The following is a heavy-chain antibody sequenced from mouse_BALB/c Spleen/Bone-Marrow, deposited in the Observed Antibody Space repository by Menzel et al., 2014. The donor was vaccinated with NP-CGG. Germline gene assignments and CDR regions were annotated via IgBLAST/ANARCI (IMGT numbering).Heavy chain of an antibody. CDR3: ARFSQLGLLAY. J-gene: IGHJ3*01. CDR1: GYNFTSYW. V-gene: IGHV1-55*01. D-gene: IGHD3-1*01. Sequence: QVQLKESGAELVKPGTSVKLSCKASGYNFTSYWINWVKLRPGQGLEWIGDIYPGSGSTNYNEKFKSKATLTVDTSSSTAYVQLSSLASEDSALYYCARFSQLGLLAYWGQGTLVTVSA. CDR2: IYPGSGST.